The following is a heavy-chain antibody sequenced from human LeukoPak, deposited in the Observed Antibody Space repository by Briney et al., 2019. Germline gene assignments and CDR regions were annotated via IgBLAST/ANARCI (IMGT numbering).Heavy chain of an antibody. CDR2: IIPIFGTA. J-gene: IGHJ4*02. CDR1: GGTFSSYA. CDR3: ARVGYSSTPTFDY. V-gene: IGHV1-69*06. Sequence: GASVKVSCKASGGTFSSYAISWVRQAPGQGLEWMGGIIPIFGTANYAQKFQGRVTITADKSTSTAYMELSSLRSEDTAVYYCARVGYSSTPTFDYWGQGTLVTVSS. D-gene: IGHD6-13*01.